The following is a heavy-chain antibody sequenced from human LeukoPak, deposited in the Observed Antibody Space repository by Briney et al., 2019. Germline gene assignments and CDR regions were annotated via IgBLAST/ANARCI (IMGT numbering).Heavy chain of an antibody. V-gene: IGHV3-33*01. J-gene: IGHJ4*02. Sequence: GGSLRLSCAASGFTFSSYGMHWVRQAPGKGLEWVAVIWYDESNKYYADSVKGRFTISRDNSKNTLYLQMNSLRAEDTAVYYCARDPPNSPFDYWGQGTLVTVSS. CDR3: ARDPPNSPFDY. CDR1: GFTFSSYG. CDR2: IWYDESNK. D-gene: IGHD4-23*01.